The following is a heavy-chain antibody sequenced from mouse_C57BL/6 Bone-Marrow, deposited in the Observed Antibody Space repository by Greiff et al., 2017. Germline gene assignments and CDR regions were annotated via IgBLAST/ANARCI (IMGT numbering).Heavy chain of an antibody. Sequence: EVQLQQSGAELVRPGASVKLSCTASGFNIKDDYMHWVKQRPEQGLEWIGWIDPENGDTAYDSKFQGKATITADTSSNTAYLQLSSLTSEDTAVYYCTTYGPYAMDYWGQGTSVTVSS. CDR3: TTYGPYAMDY. CDR1: GFNIKDDY. V-gene: IGHV14-4*01. J-gene: IGHJ4*01. D-gene: IGHD1-2*01. CDR2: IDPENGDT.